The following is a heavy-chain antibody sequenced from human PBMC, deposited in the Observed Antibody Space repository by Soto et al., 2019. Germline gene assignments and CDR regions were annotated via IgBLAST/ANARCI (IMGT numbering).Heavy chain of an antibody. J-gene: IGHJ4*02. CDR2: ISHDGSSK. CDR3: AKDWINTWSFDY. D-gene: IGHD2-2*03. CDR1: GFIFRSSG. Sequence: QVQVVESGGGVVQPGRSLRLSCAASGFIFRSSGMHWVRQAPGKGLEWVAAISHDGSSKSYGDSVKGRLTISRDTSKNTLYLQMDRLSAEDTAVYYCAKDWINTWSFDYWGQGALVTVSS. V-gene: IGHV3-30*18.